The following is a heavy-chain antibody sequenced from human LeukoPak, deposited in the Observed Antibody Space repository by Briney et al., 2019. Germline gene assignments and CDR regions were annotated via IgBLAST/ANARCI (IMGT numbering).Heavy chain of an antibody. D-gene: IGHD4-23*01. V-gene: IGHV4-39*01. CDR3: ARLPSSLDDSGGNSGRDAFDI. Sequence: ASETLSLACTLYGGSISSSSYYWGWIRQPPGKGLEGSGSIYYSGGTYYMQCHNSRVTISADTSKNPLPLKLSSVTAADTRVYYCARLPSSLDDSGGNSGRDAFDIWGQGTMVTVSS. CDR1: GGSISSSSYY. J-gene: IGHJ3*02. CDR2: IYYSGGT.